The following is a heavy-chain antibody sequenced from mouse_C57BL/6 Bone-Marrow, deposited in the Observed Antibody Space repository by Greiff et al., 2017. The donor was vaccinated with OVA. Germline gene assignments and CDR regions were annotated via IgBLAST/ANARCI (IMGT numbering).Heavy chain of an antibody. D-gene: IGHD2-10*01. V-gene: IGHV1-80*01. CDR2: IYPGDGDT. CDR3: AIPYYGTWFAY. J-gene: IGHJ3*01. Sequence: VKLVESGAELVKPEASVKISCKASGYAFSNYWMNWVKQRPGKGLEWIGQIYPGDGDTNYNGKFKGKATLTADKSSSTAYMHLSSLTSEDSAVYYCAIPYYGTWFAYWGQGTLVTVSA. CDR1: GYAFSNYW.